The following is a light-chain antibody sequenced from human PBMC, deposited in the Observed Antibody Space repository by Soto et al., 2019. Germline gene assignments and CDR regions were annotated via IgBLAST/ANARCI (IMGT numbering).Light chain of an antibody. V-gene: IGKV1-33*01. J-gene: IGKJ1*01. CDR2: DAS. CDR1: QDISNY. CDR3: QQYNSYSPT. Sequence: DIQMTQSPSSLSASVGDRVTITCQASQDISNYLNWYQQKPGKAPKLLIYDASNLETGVPSRFSGSGSGTEFTLTISGLQPGDSATYYCQQYNSYSPTFGQGTKVDIK.